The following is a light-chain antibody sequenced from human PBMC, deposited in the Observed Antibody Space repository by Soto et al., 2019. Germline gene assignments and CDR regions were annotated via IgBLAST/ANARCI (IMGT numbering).Light chain of an antibody. CDR1: RYNIGNNY. Sequence: QSVLTQPPSASGTPGETVTISCSGSRYNIGNNYVCWYQQLPGAAPKLLIYRNTQRPSGVPDRFSGSKSGTAASLAISGLQYEDEADYFSEGWDDSLSGHVFGNGTKVTV. CDR3: EGWDDSLSGHV. CDR2: RNT. V-gene: IGLV1-47*01. J-gene: IGLJ1*01.